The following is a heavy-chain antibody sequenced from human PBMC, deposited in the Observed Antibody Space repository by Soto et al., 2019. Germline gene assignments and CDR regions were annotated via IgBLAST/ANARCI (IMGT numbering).Heavy chain of an antibody. CDR2: INPSGEST. Sequence: QVQLVQSGAEVKKPGASVKVSCKPSGYTFISDYVHWVRQAPGQVLEWVGRINPSGESTTYAQQSQGRVTXPXAXPTSTVYMEVSSLRSEDTAVYYCATRSGTAIGDFHLWGQGTLVTVSS. V-gene: IGHV1-46*03. CDR3: ATRSGTAIGDFHL. CDR1: GYTFISDY. D-gene: IGHD2-21*02. J-gene: IGHJ4*02.